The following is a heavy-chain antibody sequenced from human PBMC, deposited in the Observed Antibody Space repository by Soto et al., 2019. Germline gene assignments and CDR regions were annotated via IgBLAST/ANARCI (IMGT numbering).Heavy chain of an antibody. CDR1: GFTFSSYA. CDR2: ISGSGGST. Sequence: GGSLRLSCAASGFTFSSYAMSWVRQAPGKGLEWVSAISGSGGSTYYADSVKGRFTISRDNSKNTLYLQMNSLRAEDTAVYYCAKTTMRVPAAIIDYWGQGTLVTVSS. V-gene: IGHV3-23*01. J-gene: IGHJ4*02. D-gene: IGHD2-2*01. CDR3: AKTTMRVPAAIIDY.